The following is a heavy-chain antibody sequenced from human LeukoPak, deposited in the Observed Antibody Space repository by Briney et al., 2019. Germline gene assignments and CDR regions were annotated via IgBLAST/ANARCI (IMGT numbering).Heavy chain of an antibody. CDR3: ARGWGPAYCGGDCHRHFDY. CDR2: IYNSGST. J-gene: IGHJ4*02. V-gene: IGHV4-30-4*07. Sequence: PSETLSLTCAVSGGSISSGGYSWNWIRQPPGKGLEWIGYIYNSGSTSYNPSLKSRVTMSVDTSKNQFSLKLSSVTAADTAVYYYARGWGPAYCGGDCHRHFDYWGQGTLVTVSS. D-gene: IGHD2-21*02. CDR1: GGSISSGGYS.